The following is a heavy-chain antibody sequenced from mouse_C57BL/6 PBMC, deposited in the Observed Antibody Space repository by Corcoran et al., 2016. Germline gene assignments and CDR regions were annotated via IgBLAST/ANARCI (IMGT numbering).Heavy chain of an antibody. J-gene: IGHJ1*03. D-gene: IGHD2-4*01. CDR2: IYWDDDK. CDR3: ARSGEYDYDAWYFDV. V-gene: IGHV8-12*01. Sequence: VTLKESGPGILQSSQTLSLTCSFSGFSLSTSGMGVSWIRQPSGKGLEWLAHIYWDDDKRYNPSLKSRLTISKDTSRNQVFLKITSVDTADTAKYDCARSGEYDYDAWYFDVWGTGTTVTVSS. CDR1: GFSLSTSGMG.